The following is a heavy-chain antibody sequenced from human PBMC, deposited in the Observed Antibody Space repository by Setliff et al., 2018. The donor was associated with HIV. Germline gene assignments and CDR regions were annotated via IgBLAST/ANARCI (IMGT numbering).Heavy chain of an antibody. CDR2: IYYSGFT. D-gene: IGHD2-2*01. J-gene: IGHJ3*02. CDR3: AGSTSPTAFDI. V-gene: IGHV4-39*07. CDR1: GGSIRSSSYY. Sequence: PSETLSLTCTVSGGSIRSSSYYWGWIRQPPGKGLEWIGSIYYSGFTNYNPSLKSRVTILVDTSKNQFSLKLRSVTAADTAVYYCAGSTSPTAFDIWGQGTVVTVSS.